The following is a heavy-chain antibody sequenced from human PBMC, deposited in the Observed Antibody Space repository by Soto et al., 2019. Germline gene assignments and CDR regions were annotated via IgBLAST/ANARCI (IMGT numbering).Heavy chain of an antibody. CDR1: GGTFSSYA. CDR3: ARDEIIVGAGYYYYYGMDV. CDR2: IIPIFGTA. J-gene: IGHJ6*02. Sequence: SVKVSCKASGGTFSSYAISWVRQAPGQGLEWMGGIIPIFGTANYAQKFQGRVTITADESTSTAYMELSSLRSEDTAVYYCARDEIIVGAGYYYYYGMDVWGQGTTVTVSS. D-gene: IGHD1-26*01. V-gene: IGHV1-69*13.